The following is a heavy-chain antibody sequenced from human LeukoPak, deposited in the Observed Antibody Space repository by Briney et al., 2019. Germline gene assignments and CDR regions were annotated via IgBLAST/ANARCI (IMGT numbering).Heavy chain of an antibody. J-gene: IGHJ4*02. CDR1: GGSISSSSYY. Sequence: SETLSLTCTVSGGSISSSSYYWGWIRQPPGKGLEWIGSIYYSGSTYYNPSLKSRVTISVDTSKNQFSLKLSSVTAADTAVYYCARDSRLATVTTNYYFDYWGQGTLVTVSP. V-gene: IGHV4-39*07. D-gene: IGHD4-17*01. CDR3: ARDSRLATVTTNYYFDY. CDR2: IYYSGST.